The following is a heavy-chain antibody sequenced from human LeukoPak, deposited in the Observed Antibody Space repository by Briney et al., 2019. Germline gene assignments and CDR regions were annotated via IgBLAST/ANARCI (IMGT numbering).Heavy chain of an antibody. CDR3: AKDPQAGGAFDI. Sequence: GGTLRLSCAASGFTFSSYGMSWVRPAPGKGLEWVSAISGSGGSTYYADSVKGRFTISRDNSKNTLYLQMNSLRAEDTAVYYCAKDPQAGGAFDIWGQGTMVTVSS. D-gene: IGHD3-16*01. CDR1: GFTFSSYG. J-gene: IGHJ3*02. V-gene: IGHV3-23*01. CDR2: ISGSGGST.